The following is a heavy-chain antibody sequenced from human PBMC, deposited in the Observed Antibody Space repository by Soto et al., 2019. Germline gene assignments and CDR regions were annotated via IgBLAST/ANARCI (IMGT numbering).Heavy chain of an antibody. D-gene: IGHD3-10*01. CDR2: TYYRSKWYN. J-gene: IGHJ5*02. V-gene: IGHV6-1*01. CDR1: GGSVCSKSVA. CDR3: ARGFRGFDP. Sequence: QSRTETGSTCGGSVCSKSVAWYWFRQSPSRGLKWLGRTYYRSKWYNDYAVSVKSRIIIIPDTSKIQFSLQLNSMTPEDTAVYYCARGFRGFDPWGQGTLVTVSS.